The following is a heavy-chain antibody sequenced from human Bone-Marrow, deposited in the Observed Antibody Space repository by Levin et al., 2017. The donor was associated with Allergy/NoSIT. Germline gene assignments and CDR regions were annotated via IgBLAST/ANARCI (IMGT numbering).Heavy chain of an antibody. V-gene: IGHV1-8*01. J-gene: IGHJ4*02. CDR3: ARGARREVLRFLEGLFDYYFDY. CDR1: GYTFTSYD. Sequence: ASVKVSCKASGYTFTSYDINWVRQATGQGLEWMGWMNPNSGNTGYAQKFQGRVTMTRNTSISTAYMELSSLRSEDTAVYYCARGARREVLRFLEGLFDYYFDYWGQGTLVTVSS. CDR2: MNPNSGNT. D-gene: IGHD3-3*01.